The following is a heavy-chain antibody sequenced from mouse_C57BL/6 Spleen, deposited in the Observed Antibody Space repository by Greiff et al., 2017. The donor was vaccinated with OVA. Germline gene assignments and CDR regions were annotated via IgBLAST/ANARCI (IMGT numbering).Heavy chain of an antibody. D-gene: IGHD1-1*01. CDR3: ARATVVENYYAMDY. Sequence: QVQLKESGAELARPGASVKLSCKASGYTFTSYGISWVKQRTGQGLEWIGEIYPRSGNTYYNEKFKGKATLTADKSSSTAYMELRSLTSEDSAVYFCARATVVENYYAMDYWGQGTSVTVSS. J-gene: IGHJ4*01. V-gene: IGHV1-81*01. CDR1: GYTFTSYG. CDR2: IYPRSGNT.